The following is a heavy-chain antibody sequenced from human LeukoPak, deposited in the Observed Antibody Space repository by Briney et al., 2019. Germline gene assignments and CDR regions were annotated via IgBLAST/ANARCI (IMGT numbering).Heavy chain of an antibody. V-gene: IGHV4-59*11. CDR2: ISYIGTT. CDR1: DDSFSSHY. J-gene: IGHJ3*02. Sequence: PSETLSLTCAVSDDSFSSHYRTWIRQPPGKGLEWIGYISYIGTTNYNPSLKSRVTISIDTSKNQFSLKVRSVTAADTAVYYCARDLVTVTKGFDIWGQGTVVSVSS. CDR3: ARDLVTVTKGFDI. D-gene: IGHD4-17*01.